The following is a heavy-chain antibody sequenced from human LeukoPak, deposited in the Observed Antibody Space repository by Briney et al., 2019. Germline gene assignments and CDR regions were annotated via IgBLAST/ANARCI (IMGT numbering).Heavy chain of an antibody. V-gene: IGHV3-48*01. CDR2: IGTTSGAI. J-gene: IGHJ2*01. CDR1: GFIFNAFG. D-gene: IGHD4-17*01. Sequence: GGSLRLSCAASGFIFNAFGMNWVRQAPGKGLEWVSYIGTTSGAIYYADSVKGRFTISRDSAKNSLYLQMNSLRAEDTAVYYCARELRSSPDPDWYFDLWGRGTLVTVSS. CDR3: ARELRSSPDPDWYFDL.